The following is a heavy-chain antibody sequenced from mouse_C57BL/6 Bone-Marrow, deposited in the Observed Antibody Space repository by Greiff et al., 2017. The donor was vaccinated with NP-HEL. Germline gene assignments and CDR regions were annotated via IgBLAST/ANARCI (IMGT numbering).Heavy chain of an antibody. V-gene: IGHV1-22*01. CDR3: ARGGDYYGSSYFDY. CDR1: GYTFTDYN. J-gene: IGHJ2*01. D-gene: IGHD1-1*01. CDR2: INPNNGGT. Sequence: VQLQQSRPELVKPGASVKMSCKASGYTFTDYNMHWVKQSHGKSLEWIGYINPNNGGTSYNQKFKGKATLTVNKSSSTAYMELRSLTSEDSAVYYCARGGDYYGSSYFDYWGQGTTLTVSS.